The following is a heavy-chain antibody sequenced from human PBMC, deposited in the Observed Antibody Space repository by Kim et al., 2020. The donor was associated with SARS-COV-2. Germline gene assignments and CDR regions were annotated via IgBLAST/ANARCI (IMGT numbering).Heavy chain of an antibody. J-gene: IGHJ4*02. V-gene: IGHV1-18*01. CDR3: ARWQMATIQNYFDY. CDR1: GYTFTSYG. D-gene: IGHD5-12*01. Sequence: ASVKVSCKASGYTFTSYGISWVRQAPGQGLEWMGWISAYNGNTNYAQKLQGRVTMTTDTSTSTAYMELRSLRSDDTAVYYCARWQMATIQNYFDYWGQGTLVTVSS. CDR2: ISAYNGNT.